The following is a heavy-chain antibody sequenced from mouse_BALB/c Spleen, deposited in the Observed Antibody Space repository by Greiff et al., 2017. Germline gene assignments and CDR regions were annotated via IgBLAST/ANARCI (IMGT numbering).Heavy chain of an antibody. J-gene: IGHJ1*01. CDR2: FNPYNDGT. CDR1: GYTFTSYV. V-gene: IGHV1-14*01. D-gene: IGHD2-4*01. CDR3: ARCMRYDYDPYWYFDV. Sequence: VQLQQSGPELVKPGASVKMSCKASGYTFTSYVMHWVKQKPGQGLEWIGYFNPYNDGTKYNEKFKGKATLTSDKSSSTAYMELSSLTSEDSAVYYCARCMRYDYDPYWYFDVWGAGTTVTVSS.